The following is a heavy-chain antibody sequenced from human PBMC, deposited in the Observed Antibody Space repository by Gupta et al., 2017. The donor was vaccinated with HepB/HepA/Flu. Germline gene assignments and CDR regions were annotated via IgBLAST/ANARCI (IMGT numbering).Heavy chain of an antibody. CDR3: AGEPTGGVYGLDY. CDR1: GFTFSNYD. Sequence: QVQLLESGGGVVQPGRSLRLSCAASGFTFSNYDMHWVRQAPGKGLEWVAVIMYDGRSIYYADSVKGRFTISRDNSKNMLYLHVDSLRAEDTAVFYCAGEPTGGVYGLDYWGQGTLVTVSS. CDR2: IMYDGRSI. J-gene: IGHJ4*02. V-gene: IGHV3-33*01. D-gene: IGHD2-8*02.